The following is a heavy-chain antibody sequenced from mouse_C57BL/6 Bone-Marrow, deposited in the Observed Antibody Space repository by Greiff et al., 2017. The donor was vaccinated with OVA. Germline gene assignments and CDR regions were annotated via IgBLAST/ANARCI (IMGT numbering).Heavy chain of an antibody. Sequence: EVKLLESGPGLVKPSQSLSLTCSVTGYSITSGYYWNWIRQFPGNKLEWMGYISYDGSNNYNPSLKNRISITRDTSKNQFFLKLNSVTTEDTATYYCARDLFCDYWGQGTTLTVSS. V-gene: IGHV3-6*01. CDR2: ISYDGSN. CDR3: ARDLFCDY. CDR1: GYSITSGYY. J-gene: IGHJ2*01.